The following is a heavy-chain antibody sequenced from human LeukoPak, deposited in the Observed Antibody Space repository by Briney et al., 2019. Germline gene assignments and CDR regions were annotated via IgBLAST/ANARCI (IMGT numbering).Heavy chain of an antibody. V-gene: IGHV4-59*01. Sequence: PSETLSLTCTVSCGSISSYYWSWIRQPPGKGLEWIGYIYYSGSTNYNPSLKSRVTISVDTSKNQFSLKLSSVTAADTAVYYCAREIISSGYYYDSFDIWGQGTMVTVSS. D-gene: IGHD3-22*01. J-gene: IGHJ3*02. CDR2: IYYSGST. CDR3: AREIISSGYYYDSFDI. CDR1: CGSISSYY.